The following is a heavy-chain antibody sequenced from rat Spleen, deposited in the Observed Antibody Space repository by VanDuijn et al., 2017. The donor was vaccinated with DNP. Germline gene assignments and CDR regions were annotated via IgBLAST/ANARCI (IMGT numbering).Heavy chain of an antibody. V-gene: IGHV5-7*01. CDR3: ASSMGTYYPYYFDY. J-gene: IGHJ2*01. D-gene: IGHD1-12*02. CDR1: GFTFSDYA. CDR2: IIYDGSST. Sequence: EVQLVESGGGLVQPGKSLKLSCAASGFTFSDYAMAWVRQSPKKGLEWVATIIYDGSSTYYGDSVKGRFTISRDNAKSTLYLQMDSLRSEETATYYCASSMGTYYPYYFDYWGQGVMVTVSS.